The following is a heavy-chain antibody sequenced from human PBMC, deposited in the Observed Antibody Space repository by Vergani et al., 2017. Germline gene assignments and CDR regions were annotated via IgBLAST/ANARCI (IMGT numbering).Heavy chain of an antibody. J-gene: IGHJ4*02. D-gene: IGHD1-7*01. CDR3: ARGLRATVLALELYYFDY. V-gene: IGHV3-11*01. Sequence: QVQLVESGGGVVQPGRSLRLSCAASGFTFSDYYMSWIRQAPGKGLEWVSYISSSGSTIYYADSVKGRFTISRENAKNSLYLQMNSLRAEDTAVYYCARGLRATVLALELYYFDYWGQGTLVTVSS. CDR1: GFTFSDYY. CDR2: ISSSGSTI.